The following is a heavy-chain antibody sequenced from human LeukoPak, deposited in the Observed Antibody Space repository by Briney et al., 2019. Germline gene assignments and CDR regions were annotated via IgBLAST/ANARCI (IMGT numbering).Heavy chain of an antibody. CDR1: GYTFTGYY. Sequence: ASVKVSCKASGYTFTGYYMHWLRQAPGQGLEWMGWINPNTGGTNYAQNFQGRVTMTRDTSISTAYMELSRLRSDDTAVYYCARGAPAAIYYYMDVWGKGTTVTISS. V-gene: IGHV1-2*02. CDR3: ARGAPAAIYYYMDV. CDR2: INPNTGGT. D-gene: IGHD2-2*01. J-gene: IGHJ6*03.